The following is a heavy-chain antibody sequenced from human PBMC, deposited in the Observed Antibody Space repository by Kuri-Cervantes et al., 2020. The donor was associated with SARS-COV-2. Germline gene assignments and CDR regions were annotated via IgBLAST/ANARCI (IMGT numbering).Heavy chain of an antibody. D-gene: IGHD3-16*01. CDR1: GFTFSNYA. Sequence: GESLKISCAASGFTFSNYAMHWVRQAPGKGLEWVSVIGGSGVRTNYADSVKGRFTISRDNSKNTLYLQMNSLRAEDTAVYYCAKVGGHREYFQNWGQGTLVTVSS. V-gene: IGHV3-23*01. CDR3: AKVGGHREYFQN. CDR2: IGGSGVRT. J-gene: IGHJ1*01.